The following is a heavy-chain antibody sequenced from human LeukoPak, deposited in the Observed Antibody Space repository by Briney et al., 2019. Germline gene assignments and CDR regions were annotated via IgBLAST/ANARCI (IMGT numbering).Heavy chain of an antibody. Sequence: GASVKVSCKASGYTFTGYYMHWVRQAPGQGLEWMGWINPNRGGTNYAQKFQGRVTMTRDTSISTAYMELSRLRSDDTAVYYCARRPPVIAVAGTYNWFDPWGQGTLVTVSS. CDR3: ARRPPVIAVAGTYNWFDP. CDR2: INPNRGGT. V-gene: IGHV1-2*02. D-gene: IGHD6-19*01. CDR1: GYTFTGYY. J-gene: IGHJ5*02.